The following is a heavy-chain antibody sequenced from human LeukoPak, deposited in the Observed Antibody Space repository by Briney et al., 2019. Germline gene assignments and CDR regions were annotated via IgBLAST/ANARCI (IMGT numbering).Heavy chain of an antibody. J-gene: IGHJ4*02. CDR1: GFIFSNYW. Sequence: PGGSLRLSCAASGFIFSNYWMNWVRQAPGKGLEWVANIKQDGSVKYYVDSVKGRFTISRDNAKNSLYLQMNSLRAEDTALYYCAKDISGDSGSYSSFDYWGQGTLVTVSS. D-gene: IGHD1-26*01. CDR3: AKDISGDSGSYSSFDY. CDR2: IKQDGSVK. V-gene: IGHV3-7*03.